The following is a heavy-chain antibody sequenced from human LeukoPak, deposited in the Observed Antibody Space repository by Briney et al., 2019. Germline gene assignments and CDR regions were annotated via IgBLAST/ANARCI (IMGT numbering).Heavy chain of an antibody. Sequence: ASVKVSCKVSGYSLTELSMHWVRQAPGKGLEWIGGYDPEVGDTMYAQRFQGRVTMTEDTDTDTASMEMTSVTSADTAIYYCAADRLHSGAYHYWGQGTLVSVSS. J-gene: IGHJ4*02. V-gene: IGHV1-24*01. CDR2: YDPEVGDT. CDR1: GYSLTELS. D-gene: IGHD1-26*01. CDR3: AADRLHSGAYHY.